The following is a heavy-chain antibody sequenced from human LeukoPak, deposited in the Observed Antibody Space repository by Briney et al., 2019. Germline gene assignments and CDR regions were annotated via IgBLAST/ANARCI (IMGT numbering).Heavy chain of an antibody. CDR1: GYTFTSYG. D-gene: IGHD3-10*01. Sequence: ASVKVSCKASGYTFTSYGISWVRQAPGQGLEWMGWISAYNDNTDYAQKLQGRVTMTTDTSTSTAYMELRSLRSDDTAVYYCANTYALGNYYKGGFDPWGQGTLVTVSS. J-gene: IGHJ5*02. CDR3: ANTYALGNYYKGGFDP. CDR2: ISAYNDNT. V-gene: IGHV1-18*01.